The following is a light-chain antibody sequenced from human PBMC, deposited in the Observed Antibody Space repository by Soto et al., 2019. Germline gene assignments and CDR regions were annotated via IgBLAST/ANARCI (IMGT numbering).Light chain of an antibody. Sequence: QSVLTQPASVAGAPGQSITIPCNGTSKDICGYNFVSWFQQHPGKAPKLLICDVTRRPSGVSDRFSGSKSGNTASLTISGLQAEDEADYYCNSYSGGNTLYVFGSGTKVTVL. CDR3: NSYSGGNTLYV. CDR1: SKDICGYNF. J-gene: IGLJ1*01. V-gene: IGLV2-14*01. CDR2: DVT.